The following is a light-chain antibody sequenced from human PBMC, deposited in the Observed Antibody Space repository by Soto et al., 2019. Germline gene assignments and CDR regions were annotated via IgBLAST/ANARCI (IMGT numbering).Light chain of an antibody. Sequence: QSVLTQPASVSGSPGQSITISCTGTSNDVGNFNYVSWYLQHPGKAPKLVIYEVTNRPSGVSNRLSGSKSGNTASLTISGLQAEDEADYYCSSYTTSTTVMFGGGTKLTVL. CDR3: SSYTTSTTVM. CDR2: EVT. CDR1: SNDVGNFNY. V-gene: IGLV2-14*01. J-gene: IGLJ3*02.